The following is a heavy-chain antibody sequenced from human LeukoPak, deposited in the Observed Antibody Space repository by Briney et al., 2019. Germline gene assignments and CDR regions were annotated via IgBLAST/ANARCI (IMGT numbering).Heavy chain of an antibody. J-gene: IGHJ4*02. D-gene: IGHD1-26*01. Sequence: GGSLRLSCAASGFTFSNAWMSWVRQAPGKGLEWAGRIKSKTDGGTTDYAAPVKGRFTISRDDSKNTLYLQMNSLKTEDTAVYYCTTDPFRGELIVYWGQGTLVTVSS. V-gene: IGHV3-15*01. CDR3: TTDPFRGELIVY. CDR1: GFTFSNAW. CDR2: IKSKTDGGTT.